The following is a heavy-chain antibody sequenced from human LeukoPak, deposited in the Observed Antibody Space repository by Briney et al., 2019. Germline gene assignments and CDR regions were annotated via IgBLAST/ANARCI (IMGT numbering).Heavy chain of an antibody. D-gene: IGHD3-22*01. CDR3: ARDINYDSSGYYDY. J-gene: IGHJ4*02. CDR1: GYTFTGYY. V-gene: IGHV1-2*02. CDR2: INPNSGGT. Sequence: GASVKVSCKASGYTFTGYYMHWVRQAPGQGLEWMGWINPNSGGTNYAQKFQGRVTMTRDTSISTAYMELSRLRSDDTAVYYCARDINYDSSGYYDYWGQGTLVTVSS.